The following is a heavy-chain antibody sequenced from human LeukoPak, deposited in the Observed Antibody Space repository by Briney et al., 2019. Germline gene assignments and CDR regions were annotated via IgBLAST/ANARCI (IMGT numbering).Heavy chain of an antibody. J-gene: IGHJ4*02. Sequence: GESLRLSCAASGFTFSSYSMNWVRQAPGKGLEWVSYISSSSRTIYYADSVKGRFTISRDSAKNSLYLQMNGLRDEDTAVYYCARDSYGDYGVDSWGQGTLVTVSS. CDR3: ARDSYGDYGVDS. CDR1: GFTFSSYS. D-gene: IGHD4-17*01. CDR2: ISSSSRTI. V-gene: IGHV3-48*02.